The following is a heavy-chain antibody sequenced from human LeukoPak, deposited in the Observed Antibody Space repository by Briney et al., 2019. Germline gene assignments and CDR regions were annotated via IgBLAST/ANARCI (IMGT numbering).Heavy chain of an antibody. CDR3: AKRGVVIRVILVGFHKEAYYFDP. J-gene: IGHJ4*02. CDR2: ISGSAGGT. D-gene: IGHD3-22*01. Sequence: GGSLRLSCEVSGITLSNYGMSWVRQAPGKGLEWVAGISGSAGGTNYADSVKGRFTISSDNSKNTLHLQMNRLRAEDTAVYFCAKRGVVIRVILVGFHKEAYYFDPWGQGALVTVSS. CDR1: GITLSNYG. V-gene: IGHV3-23*01.